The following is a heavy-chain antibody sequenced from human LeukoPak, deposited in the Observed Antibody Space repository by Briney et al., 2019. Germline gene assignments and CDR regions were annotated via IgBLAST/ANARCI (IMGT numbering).Heavy chain of an antibody. CDR3: ARVKRGGYYYDSSGYYRYFDY. J-gene: IGHJ4*02. Sequence: SETLSLTCTVSGGSISSYYWSWIRQPPGKGLEWIGYIYYSGSTNYNPSLKSRVTISVDTSKNQFSLKLSSVTAADTAVYYCARVKRGGYYYDSSGYYRYFDYWGQGTLVTVSS. V-gene: IGHV4-59*01. CDR1: GGSISSYY. D-gene: IGHD3-22*01. CDR2: IYYSGST.